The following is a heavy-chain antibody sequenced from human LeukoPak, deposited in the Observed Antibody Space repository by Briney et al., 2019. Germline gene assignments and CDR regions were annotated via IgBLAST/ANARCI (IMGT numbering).Heavy chain of an antibody. Sequence: GGSLRLSCAASGFTFSSYAMHWVRQAPGEGLEWVAVISYDGSNKYYADSVKGRFTISRDNSKNTLYLQMNSLRAEDTAVYYCARERTYYYDSSGYNYGMDVWGQGTTVTVSS. V-gene: IGHV3-30-3*01. CDR3: ARERTYYYDSSGYNYGMDV. CDR2: ISYDGSNK. J-gene: IGHJ6*02. CDR1: GFTFSSYA. D-gene: IGHD3-22*01.